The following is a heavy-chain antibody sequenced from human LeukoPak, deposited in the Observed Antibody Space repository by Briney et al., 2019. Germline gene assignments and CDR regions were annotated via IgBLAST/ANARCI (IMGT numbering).Heavy chain of an antibody. CDR2: INENGGRT. V-gene: IGHV3-23*01. CDR1: GFSFSRFA. Sequence: PGGSLRLSCAASGFSFSRFAMGWVRQAPGEGLEWVSTINENGGRTYYADSVKGRFTMSRDNSRSTLYLQMNSLRAEDTAVYYCAKEGRPNFGGRFFDYWGQGTRVAVSS. D-gene: IGHD3-10*01. J-gene: IGHJ4*02. CDR3: AKEGRPNFGGRFFDY.